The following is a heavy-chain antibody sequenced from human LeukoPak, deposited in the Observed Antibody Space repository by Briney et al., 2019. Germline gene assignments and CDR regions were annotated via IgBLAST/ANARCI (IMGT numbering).Heavy chain of an antibody. CDR3: ARRFGYCSSTICLRSGPLDY. Sequence: SETLSLTCAVYGGSFSGYYWSWIRQPPGKGLEWIGEINHSGSTNYNPSLKSRVTISVDTSKNQFSLKLSSVTAADTAVYYCARRFGYCSSTICLRSGPLDYWGQGTLVTVSS. D-gene: IGHD2-2*03. J-gene: IGHJ4*02. V-gene: IGHV4-34*01. CDR2: INHSGST. CDR1: GGSFSGYY.